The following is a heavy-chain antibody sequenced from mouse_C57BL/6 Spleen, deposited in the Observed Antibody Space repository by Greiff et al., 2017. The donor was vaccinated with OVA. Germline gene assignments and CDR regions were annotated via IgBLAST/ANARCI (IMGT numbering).Heavy chain of an antibody. CDR2: INPYNGDT. D-gene: IGHD2-4*01. V-gene: IGHV1-20*01. J-gene: IGHJ4*01. CDR3: ARSDYDRDYYAMDY. CDR1: GYSFTGYF. Sequence: VHVKQSGPELVKPGDSVKISCKASGYSFTGYFMNWVMQSHGKSLEWIGRINPYNGDTFYNQKFKGKATLTVDKSSSTAHMELRSLTSEDSAVYYCARSDYDRDYYAMDYWGQGTSVTVSS.